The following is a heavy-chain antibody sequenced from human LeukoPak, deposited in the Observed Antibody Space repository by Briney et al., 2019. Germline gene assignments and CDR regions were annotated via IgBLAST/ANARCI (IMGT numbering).Heavy chain of an antibody. CDR2: IYYSGST. D-gene: IGHD6-13*01. Sequence: PSETLSLTCTVSGGSISSYYWSWIRRPPGKGLEWIGYIYYSGSTNYNPSLKSRVTISVDTSKNQFSLKLSSVTAADTAVYYCARLSSSWYYYYYYYMDVWGKGTTVTVSS. CDR3: ARLSSSWYYYYYYYMDV. V-gene: IGHV4-59*01. CDR1: GGSISSYY. J-gene: IGHJ6*03.